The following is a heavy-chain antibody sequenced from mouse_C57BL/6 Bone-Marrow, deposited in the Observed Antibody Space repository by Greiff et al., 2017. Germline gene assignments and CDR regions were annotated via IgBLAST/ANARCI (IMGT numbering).Heavy chain of an antibody. CDR2: IAPNSGGT. D-gene: IGHD3-1*01. CDR3: ARSGLLHAMDY. J-gene: IGHJ4*01. V-gene: IGHV1-72*01. CDR1: GYTFTSYW. Sequence: QVQLQQPGAELVKPAASVMLSCTASGYTFTSYWMHWVKQRPGRGLERIGRIAPNSGGTKYYEKFKSKATLTVDKPSSTAYMQLSSLTSEDSAVYYCARSGLLHAMDYWGQGTSVTVAS.